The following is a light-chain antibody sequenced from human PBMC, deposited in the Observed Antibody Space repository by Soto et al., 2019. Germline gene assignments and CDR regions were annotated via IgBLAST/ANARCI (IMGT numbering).Light chain of an antibody. Sequence: DIQMTQSPSSLSASVGDRVTITCQASQDISNFLNWYQQKPGKAPKLLIYDASNLETGVPSRFSGRGSGTDFTFTISTLQPEDVATYYCQQYDFLPQTFGPGTKVDVK. V-gene: IGKV1-33*01. J-gene: IGKJ3*01. CDR2: DAS. CDR3: QQYDFLPQT. CDR1: QDISNF.